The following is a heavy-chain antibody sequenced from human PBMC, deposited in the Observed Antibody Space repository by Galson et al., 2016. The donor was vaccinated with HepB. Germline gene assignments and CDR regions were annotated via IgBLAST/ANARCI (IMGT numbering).Heavy chain of an antibody. D-gene: IGHD6-19*01. CDR2: IWNDGSYK. J-gene: IGHJ4*02. CDR3: AREGAQMAVAGTAFDY. Sequence: SLRLSCAASGFTFSSYTMNWVRQAPGKGLEWVALIWNDGSYKNYADSVKGRFTISRDNSKNTLYLQLNSLRAEDTAVYYCAREGAQMAVAGTAFDYWGQGTLVTVSS. CDR1: GFTFSSYT. V-gene: IGHV3-33*08.